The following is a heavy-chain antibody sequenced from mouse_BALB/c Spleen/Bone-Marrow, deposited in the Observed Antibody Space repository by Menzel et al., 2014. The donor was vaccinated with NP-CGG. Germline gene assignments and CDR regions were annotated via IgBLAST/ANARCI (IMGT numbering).Heavy chain of an antibody. D-gene: IGHD1-2*01. CDR2: IWAGGST. J-gene: IGHJ2*02. Sequence: VKLMESGPGLVAPSQSLSITCTVSGFSLTSYGVHWVRQPPGKGLEWLGVIWAGGSTNYNSALMSRLSISKDNSKSQVFLKMNSLQTDDTAMYYCARGPLLRLRGYFDDWGQGTSLTVPS. CDR1: GFSLTSYG. CDR3: ARGPLLRLRGYFDD. V-gene: IGHV2-9*02.